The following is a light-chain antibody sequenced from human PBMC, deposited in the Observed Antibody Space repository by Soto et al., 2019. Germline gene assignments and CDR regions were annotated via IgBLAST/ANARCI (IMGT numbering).Light chain of an antibody. CDR2: NTA. Sequence: EIVMTQSPATLSVSPGERATLSCRASQRVSSNQLAWYQQKPGQPPRLLMYNTASRATGIPDRFSGSGSGTDFSLTISRLEPEDFAVYYCQHYGSSQTFGQGTKVDIK. J-gene: IGKJ1*01. CDR3: QHYGSSQT. CDR1: QRVSSNQ. V-gene: IGKV3-20*01.